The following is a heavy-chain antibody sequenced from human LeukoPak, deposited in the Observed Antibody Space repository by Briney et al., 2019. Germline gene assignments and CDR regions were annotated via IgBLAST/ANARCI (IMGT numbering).Heavy chain of an antibody. CDR2: IIPIFGTA. D-gene: IGHD5-24*01. Sequence: ASVKVSCKASGGTFSSYAISWVRQAPGQGLEWMGGIIPIFGTANYAQKFQGRVTITTDESTSTAYMELSSLRSEDTAVYYCASTGEIPPVNLRNYYYYYYMDVWGKGTTVTDSS. J-gene: IGHJ6*03. V-gene: IGHV1-69*05. CDR1: GGTFSSYA. CDR3: ASTGEIPPVNLRNYYYYYYMDV.